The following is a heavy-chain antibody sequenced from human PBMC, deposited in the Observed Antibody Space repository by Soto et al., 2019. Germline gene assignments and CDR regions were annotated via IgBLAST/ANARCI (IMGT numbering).Heavy chain of an antibody. Sequence: QVQLVQSGAEVKKPGSSVKVSCKASGGTFSSYTISWVRQAPGQGLEWMGRIIPILGIANYAQQFQGRVTITADKSTSTAYMELSSLRSEDTAVYYCERGQAFYCSGGSCYSGDYYYYMDVWGKGTTVTVSS. CDR3: ERGQAFYCSGGSCYSGDYYYYMDV. D-gene: IGHD2-15*01. J-gene: IGHJ6*03. V-gene: IGHV1-69*02. CDR2: IIPILGIA. CDR1: GGTFSSYT.